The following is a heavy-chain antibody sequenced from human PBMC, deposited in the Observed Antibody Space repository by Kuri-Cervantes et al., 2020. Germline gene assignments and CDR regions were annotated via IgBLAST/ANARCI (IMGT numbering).Heavy chain of an antibody. CDR2: ITHSGST. J-gene: IGHJ4*02. Sequence: SETLSLTCAVYGGSFSDYYWTWIRQPPGKGLEWIGEITHSGSTNYNPSLKSRVTISVETSKNQFSLKLSSVTAADTAVYYCASVGFGYDSGEGETILSSAVDYWGQGTLVTVSS. CDR3: ASVGFGYDSGEGETILSSAVDY. V-gene: IGHV4-34*01. CDR1: GGSFSDYY. D-gene: IGHD3-22*01.